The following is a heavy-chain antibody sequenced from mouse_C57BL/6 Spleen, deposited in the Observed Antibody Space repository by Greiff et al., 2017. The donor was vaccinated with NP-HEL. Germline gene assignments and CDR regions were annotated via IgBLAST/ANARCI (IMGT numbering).Heavy chain of an antibody. CDR2: INPNNGGT. D-gene: IGHD1-1*01. CDR1: GYTFTDYN. J-gene: IGHJ2*01. CDR3: AREDYYGSSSLDY. Sequence: EVQLQESGPELVKPGASVKIPCKASGYTFTDYNMDWVKQSHGKSLEWIGDINPNNGGTIYNQKFKGKATLTVDKSSSTAYMELRSLTSEDTAVYYCAREDYYGSSSLDYWGQGTTLTVSS. V-gene: IGHV1-18*01.